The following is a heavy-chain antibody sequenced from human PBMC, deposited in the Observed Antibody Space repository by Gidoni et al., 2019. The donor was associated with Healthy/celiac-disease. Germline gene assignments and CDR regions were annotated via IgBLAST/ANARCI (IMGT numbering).Heavy chain of an antibody. CDR3: ARGWGTYDFWSGYPQMDV. V-gene: IGHV4-34*01. Sequence: QVQLQQWGAGLLKPSETLSLTCAVYGGSFRGSYWSWIRQPPGKGLEWIGEINHSGSTNYNPYLKSRVTISVDTSKNQFSLKLSSVTAADTAVYYCARGWGTYDFWSGYPQMDVWGQGTTVTVSS. CDR2: INHSGST. CDR1: GGSFRGSY. D-gene: IGHD3-3*01. J-gene: IGHJ6*02.